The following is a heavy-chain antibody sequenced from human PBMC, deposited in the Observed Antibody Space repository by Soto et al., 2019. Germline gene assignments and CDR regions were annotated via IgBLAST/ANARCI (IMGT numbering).Heavy chain of an antibody. V-gene: IGHV4-31*03. D-gene: IGHD5-12*01. J-gene: IGHJ4*02. CDR3: AREPIN. CDR1: GGSMSRGGYY. Sequence: QLQLPASGPGLVKPSQTLSLTCTVSGGSMSRGGYYWSWIRQHPGKGLEWIGYIYYSGSTYYNPSLKSRVTISVDTSNNQFSMKLSSVTSADTAVYYCAREPINLGQGTLVTVSS. CDR2: IYYSGST.